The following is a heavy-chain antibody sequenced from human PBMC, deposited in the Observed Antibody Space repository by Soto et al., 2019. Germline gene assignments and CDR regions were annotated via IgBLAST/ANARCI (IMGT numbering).Heavy chain of an antibody. CDR2: ISYDRSYT. CDR3: AKDTAGYCSGGNCYSRYFRH. Sequence: QVQLVESGGGVVQPGRSLRLSCAASGFTFSSFGMHWVRQAPGKGLEWVAIISYDRSYTYYADSVKGRFTISRDNSKNTLFLQVNSLRTEDTAVYYCAKDTAGYCSGGNCYSRYFRHWGQGTLVTVSS. D-gene: IGHD2-15*01. V-gene: IGHV3-30*18. J-gene: IGHJ1*01. CDR1: GFTFSSFG.